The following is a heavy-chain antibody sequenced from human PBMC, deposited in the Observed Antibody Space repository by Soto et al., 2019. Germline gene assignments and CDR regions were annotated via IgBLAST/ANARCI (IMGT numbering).Heavy chain of an antibody. CDR3: ARVPYYDILTGRQGIDY. V-gene: IGHV3-74*01. Sequence: EVPLVESGGGLVQPGGSLRLSCAASGFTFSSYWMHWVRQAPGKGLVWVSRINSDGSSTSYADSVKGRFTISRDNAKNTLYLQMNSLRAEDTAVYYCARVPYYDILTGRQGIDYWGQGTLVTVSS. CDR1: GFTFSSYW. D-gene: IGHD3-9*01. CDR2: INSDGSST. J-gene: IGHJ4*02.